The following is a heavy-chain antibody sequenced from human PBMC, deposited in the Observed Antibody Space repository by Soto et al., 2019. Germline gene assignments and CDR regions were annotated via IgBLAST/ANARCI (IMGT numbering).Heavy chain of an antibody. CDR1: GYTFTGYY. D-gene: IGHD4-17*01. CDR2: MNPSRGGT. Sequence: ASVKVSCKASGYTFTGYYMPWVRLAPGQGLEWMGWMNPSRGGTNYEPGPRGWVAMTPGTSICTASTELSSLRSEDTAVYCCAREKYPYGLEDYWGQGTLVTVSS. J-gene: IGHJ4*02. V-gene: IGHV1-2*04. CDR3: AREKYPYGLEDY.